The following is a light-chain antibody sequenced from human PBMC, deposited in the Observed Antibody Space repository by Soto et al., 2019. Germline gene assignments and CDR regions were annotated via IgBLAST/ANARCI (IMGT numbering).Light chain of an antibody. CDR1: QSVSSGY. CDR2: GTS. CDR3: QQYGRSPRT. V-gene: IGKV3-20*01. J-gene: IGKJ1*01. Sequence: DIVLTQSPGTLSLSPGDRATLSCRASQSVSSGYLAWYQQKPGQAPRLLIHGTSSRAAGIPDRFSGSGSGTDFTLTISRLEPEDFAVYFCQQYGRSPRTFGQGTKVDI.